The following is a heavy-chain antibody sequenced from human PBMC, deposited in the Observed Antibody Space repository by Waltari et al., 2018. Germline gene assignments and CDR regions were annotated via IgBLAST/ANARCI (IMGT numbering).Heavy chain of an antibody. J-gene: IGHJ4*02. D-gene: IGHD4-4*01. Sequence: QVQLVESGGGMVKAGGYLRLSCAAAGFTFRDPYMSWIRQATGKGLEWVSLISSTSRYTNTADSVKGRFTISRDNAKKSVFLQMNNLRAEDTAVYYCARGRDDYNPQPFDFWGQGIPVTVSS. CDR2: ISSTSRYT. V-gene: IGHV3-11*06. CDR3: ARGRDDYNPQPFDF. CDR1: GFTFRDPY.